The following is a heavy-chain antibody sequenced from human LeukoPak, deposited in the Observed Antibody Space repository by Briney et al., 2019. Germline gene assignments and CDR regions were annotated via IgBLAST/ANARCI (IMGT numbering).Heavy chain of an antibody. Sequence: GGSLRLSCAASRFTFSDYYMTWIRQAPGKGLEWVSYISSTGATIYYADSVKGRFTISGDNAKNSLYLQMNSLRAEDTAVYYCAKDLTYGEYAGGDAFDIWGQGTMVTVSS. CDR3: AKDLTYGEYAGGDAFDI. D-gene: IGHD4-17*01. V-gene: IGHV3-11*01. CDR1: RFTFSDYY. CDR2: ISSTGATI. J-gene: IGHJ3*02.